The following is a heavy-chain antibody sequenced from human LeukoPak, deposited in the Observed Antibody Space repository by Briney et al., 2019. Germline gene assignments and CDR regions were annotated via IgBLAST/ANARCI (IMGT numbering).Heavy chain of an antibody. J-gene: IGHJ4*02. CDR2: IRSGGDKT. D-gene: IGHD3-22*01. CDR3: AKYYYVSSDYLYYFDN. CDR1: GFTFSSYA. V-gene: IGHV3-23*01. Sequence: GGSLRLSCAASGFTFSSYAMSWVRQAPGKGLEWVASIRSGGDKTHYADSVKGRFIISRDNSKNTLYLQMTSLRAEDTAVYYCAKYYYVSSDYLYYFDNWGQGALVTVSS.